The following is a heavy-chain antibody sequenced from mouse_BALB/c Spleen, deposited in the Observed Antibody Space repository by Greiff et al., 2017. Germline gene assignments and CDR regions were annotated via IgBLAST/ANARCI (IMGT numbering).Heavy chain of an antibody. D-gene: IGHD2-2*01. J-gene: IGHJ3*01. CDR3: ARQGDYGYDEAWFAY. CDR2: ISNGGGST. CDR1: GFTFSSYT. V-gene: IGHV5-12-2*01. Sequence: EVMLVESGGGLVQPGGSLKLSCAASGFTFSSYTMSWARQTPEKRLEWVAYISNGGGSTYYPDTVKGRFTISRDNAKNTLYLQMSSLKSEDTAMYYCARQGDYGYDEAWFAYWGQGTLVTVSA.